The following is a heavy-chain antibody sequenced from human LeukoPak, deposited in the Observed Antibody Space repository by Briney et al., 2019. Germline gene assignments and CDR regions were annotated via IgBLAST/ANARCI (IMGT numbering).Heavy chain of an antibody. V-gene: IGHV3-66*01. CDR3: VIVETGNFYLGC. D-gene: IGHD3-22*01. CDR2: IYSTDST. J-gene: IGHJ4*02. CDR1: GFSVSNNY. Sequence: GGSLRLSCTASGFSVSNNYMSWVRQAPGKGLEWVSIIYSTDSTYYADSVKGRFTISRDNYKNTLYLQMNSLRAVDTAVYYWVIVETGNFYLGCWGQGTPVTVSS.